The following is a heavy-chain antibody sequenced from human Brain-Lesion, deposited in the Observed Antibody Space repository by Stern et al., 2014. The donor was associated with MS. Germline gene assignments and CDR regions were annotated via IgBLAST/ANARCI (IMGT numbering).Heavy chain of an antibody. CDR1: GYTFTGYY. Sequence: VQLVESGAEVMKPGASVKVSCKASGYTFTGYYMHWVRQAPGPGLEWLGWINPKSGGPYYAQTFQGRVTMTRDTSINTAYMELSRLRSDDTAVYYCATYYYDSTGYNDFWGQGTLVTVSS. J-gene: IGHJ4*02. D-gene: IGHD3-22*01. V-gene: IGHV1-2*02. CDR2: INPKSGGP. CDR3: ATYYYDSTGYNDF.